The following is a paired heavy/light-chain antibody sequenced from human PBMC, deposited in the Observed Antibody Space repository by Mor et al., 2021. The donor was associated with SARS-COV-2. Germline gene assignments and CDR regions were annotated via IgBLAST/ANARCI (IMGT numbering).Heavy chain of an antibody. Sequence: QAQLVESGGGVVQPGRSRRLSCAASGFTFRTDTFHWVRQAPGKGLEWVAVISFDSTKVSYSDSVRGRFSVSRDNSRETLFLQMNSLRPEDSALYYCARETELDGYFTLPGGLIPYALDVWGHGTPVSVSS. V-gene: IGHV3-30*01. J-gene: IGHJ6*02. CDR2: ISFDSTKV. CDR1: GFTFRTDT. CDR3: ARETELDGYFTLPGGLIPYALDV. D-gene: IGHD2-21*02.
Light chain of an antibody. CDR3: SSYSTTGILL. J-gene: IGLJ2*01. CDR2: ELT. CDR1: SGDFGLYKY. V-gene: IGLV2-14*03. Sequence: QSGLTQPASVSASPGQSVTLTCTTTSGDFGLYKYVSWYRQYPDKGPQVVLYELTNRPSGASGRFSGHKSGNMAYLTISMLQPDDEAHYYCSSYSTTGILLFGGGTKVTVL.